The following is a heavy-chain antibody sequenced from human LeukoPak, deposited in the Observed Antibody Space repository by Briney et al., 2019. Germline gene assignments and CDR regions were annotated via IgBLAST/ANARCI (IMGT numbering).Heavy chain of an antibody. CDR1: GGSISSGGYS. D-gene: IGHD3-10*01. V-gene: IGHV4-30-2*01. CDR2: IYHSGST. J-gene: IGHJ3*02. Sequence: SETLSLTCAVSGGSISSGGYSWSWIRQPPGKGLEWIGYIYHSGSTYYNPSLKSRVTISVDRSKNQLSLNLSSVTAADTAVYYCARSLFSGSLYGDAFDIWGQGTMITVSS. CDR3: ARSLFSGSLYGDAFDI.